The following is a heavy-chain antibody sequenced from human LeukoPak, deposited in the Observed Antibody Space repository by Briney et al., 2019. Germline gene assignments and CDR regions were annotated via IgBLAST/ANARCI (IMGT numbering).Heavy chain of an antibody. Sequence: PGRSLTLSCAASGFTFCIYGMHWGRQAPGKGLGWVAVIWYGGSNKYYADSVKGRFTISRDNSKNTLYLQMNSLRAEDTAVYYCARGYGDRLDCFDPWGQGTLVTVSS. V-gene: IGHV3-33*01. CDR3: ARGYGDRLDCFDP. D-gene: IGHD4-17*01. J-gene: IGHJ5*02. CDR2: IWYGGSNK. CDR1: GFTFCIYG.